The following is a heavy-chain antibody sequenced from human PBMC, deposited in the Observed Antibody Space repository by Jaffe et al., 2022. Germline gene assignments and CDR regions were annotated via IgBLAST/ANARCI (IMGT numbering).Heavy chain of an antibody. V-gene: IGHV1-46*03. Sequence: QVQLVQSGAEVKKPGASVKVSCKASGYTFTSYYMHWVRQAPGQGLEWMGIINPSGGSTSYAQKFQGRVTMTRDTSTSTVYMELSSLRSEDTAVYYCARDPQPPYYDFLYDYYYYMDVWGKGTTVTVSS. CDR2: INPSGGST. CDR1: GYTFTSYY. D-gene: IGHD3-3*01. CDR3: ARDPQPPYYDFLYDYYYYMDV. J-gene: IGHJ6*03.